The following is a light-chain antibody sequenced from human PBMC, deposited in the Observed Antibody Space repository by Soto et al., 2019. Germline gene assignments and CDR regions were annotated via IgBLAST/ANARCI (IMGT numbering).Light chain of an antibody. CDR3: SSFTSGSTL. J-gene: IGLJ1*01. CDR1: SSDVGGYNY. Sequence: QSVLTQPASVSGSPGQSITISCTGTSSDVGGYNYVSWYQRHPGKAPKLMIYEVSNRPSGVSNRFSGSKSGNTASLTISGLQAEDEADYYCSSFTSGSTLFGTGTKVTVL. V-gene: IGLV2-14*01. CDR2: EVS.